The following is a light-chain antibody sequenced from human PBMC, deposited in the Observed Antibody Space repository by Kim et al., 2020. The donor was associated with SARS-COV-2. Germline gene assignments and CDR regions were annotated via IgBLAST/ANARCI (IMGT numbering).Light chain of an antibody. J-gene: IGLJ1*01. Sequence: GKRVTLSCSGSGSTIGSKTVNWYQQLPGTAPKLVIYNNSKRPSGVPDRFSGSKSGTSASLAISGLQSEDEADYYCAAWDDSLNEYVFGTGTKVTVL. CDR2: NNS. CDR1: GSTIGSKT. CDR3: AAWDDSLNEYV. V-gene: IGLV1-44*01.